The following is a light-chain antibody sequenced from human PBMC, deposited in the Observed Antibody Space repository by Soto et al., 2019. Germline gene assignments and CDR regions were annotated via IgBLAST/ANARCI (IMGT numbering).Light chain of an antibody. CDR1: SSNIGAGYD. CDR3: QSYDSRLSDYV. Sequence: QSVLTQPPSVSGAPGQRVTISCTGSSSNIGAGYDVHWYQQLPGTAPKVLIYGNTNRPSGVPDRFSGSKSGTSASLAITGLQAEDEADYYCQSYDSRLSDYVFGSGTKVTV. V-gene: IGLV1-40*01. CDR2: GNT. J-gene: IGLJ1*01.